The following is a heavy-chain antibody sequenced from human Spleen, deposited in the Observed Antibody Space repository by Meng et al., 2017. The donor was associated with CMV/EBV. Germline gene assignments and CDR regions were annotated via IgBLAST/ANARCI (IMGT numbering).Heavy chain of an antibody. CDR1: GDSVSSNSAA. D-gene: IGHD2/OR15-2a*01. CDR3: ARDASPLYFGTGYFDY. J-gene: IGHJ4*02. V-gene: IGHV6-1*01. Sequence: SQTLSLTCAISGDSVSSNSAAWSWIRQSPSRGLEWLGRTYYRSKWSNGYAVSVKSRITINPDTSKNQFSLQLNSVTPEDTAVYYCARDASPLYFGTGYFDYWGQGTLVTVSS. CDR2: TYYRSKWSN.